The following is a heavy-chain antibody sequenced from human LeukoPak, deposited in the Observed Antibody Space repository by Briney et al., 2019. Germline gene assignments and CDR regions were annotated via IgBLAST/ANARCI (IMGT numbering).Heavy chain of an antibody. CDR3: ARRGSGYERFPFYYYYYMDV. Sequence: GASVKVSCKASGGTFSSYDINWVRQATGQGLEWMGWMNPNSGNTGYAQKFQGRVTMTRNTSISTAYMELSSLRSEDTAVYYCARRGSGYERFPFYYYYYMDVWGKGTTVTISS. V-gene: IGHV1-8*02. D-gene: IGHD5-12*01. CDR2: MNPNSGNT. CDR1: GGTFSSYD. J-gene: IGHJ6*03.